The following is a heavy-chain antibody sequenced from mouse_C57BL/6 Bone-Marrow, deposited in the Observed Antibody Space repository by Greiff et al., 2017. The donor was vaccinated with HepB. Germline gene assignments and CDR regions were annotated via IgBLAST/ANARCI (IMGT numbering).Heavy chain of an antibody. J-gene: IGHJ2*01. CDR3: ARYRFDYYFDY. V-gene: IGHV5-6*01. CDR1: GFTFSTSG. Sequence: EVKVVESGGDLVKPGGSLKLSCAASGFTFSTSGMSWVRQTPDKRLEWVATINTGGTYTYYADSVRGRFTISRDTAKNTLFLLMSSLKSEDSAIYYCARYRFDYYFDYWGQGTTLTVSS. CDR2: INTGGTYT.